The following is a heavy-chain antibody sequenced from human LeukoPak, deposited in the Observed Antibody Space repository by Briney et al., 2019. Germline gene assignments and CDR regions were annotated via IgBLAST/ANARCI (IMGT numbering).Heavy chain of an antibody. Sequence: ASVKVSCKASGYTFTSYYMHWVRQAPGQGLEWMGIINPSGGSTSYAQKLQGRVTMTRDTSTSTVYMELSSLRSEDTAVYYCARAPPFRRSFDLWGRGTLVTVSS. J-gene: IGHJ2*01. D-gene: IGHD2/OR15-2a*01. CDR1: GYTFTSYY. CDR2: INPSGGST. V-gene: IGHV1-46*01. CDR3: ARAPPFRRSFDL.